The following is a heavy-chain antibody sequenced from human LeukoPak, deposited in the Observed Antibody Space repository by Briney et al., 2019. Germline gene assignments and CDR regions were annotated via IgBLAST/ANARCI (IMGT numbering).Heavy chain of an antibody. J-gene: IGHJ4*02. V-gene: IGHV3-48*04. CDR1: GFTFSSYS. D-gene: IGHD2-15*01. CDR3: ARGIVVVVAATPTFFY. Sequence: GGSLRLSCAASGFTFSSYSLNWVRQAPGKGLEWVSYISSGSGPTYYADSVKGRFTISRDNAKNSLYLQMNSLRAEDTAVYYCARGIVVVVAATPTFFYWGQGTLVTVSS. CDR2: ISSGSGPT.